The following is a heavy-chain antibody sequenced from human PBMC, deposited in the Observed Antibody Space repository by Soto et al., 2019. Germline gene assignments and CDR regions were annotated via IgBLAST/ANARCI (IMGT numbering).Heavy chain of an antibody. Sequence: QVRLVQSGAELKRPGSSVKVSCRVSGDSDGIYNIAWVRQAPGQGLEWLGGIVPLIGTTDYSQRFRGRVTITADESTGTAYLELHSLKSEDTAVYYCAGRAMAVTWLDPWGQGTPVIFSA. CDR2: IVPLIGTT. V-gene: IGHV1-69*01. CDR1: GDSDGIYN. J-gene: IGHJ5*02. D-gene: IGHD6-19*01. CDR3: AGRAMAVTWLDP.